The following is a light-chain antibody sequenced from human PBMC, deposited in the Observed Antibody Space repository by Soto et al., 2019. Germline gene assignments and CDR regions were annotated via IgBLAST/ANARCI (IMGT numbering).Light chain of an antibody. Sequence: EIVMTQSPATLSVSPGDRATLSCRAGQSVSSNLAWYQQKPGQAPRLLIYGASTRATGIPARFSGSGSGTEFTLTISSLQSEDFAVHYCQRYNAWPITFGQGTRLDIK. CDR3: QRYNAWPIT. CDR2: GAS. J-gene: IGKJ5*01. V-gene: IGKV3-15*01. CDR1: QSVSSN.